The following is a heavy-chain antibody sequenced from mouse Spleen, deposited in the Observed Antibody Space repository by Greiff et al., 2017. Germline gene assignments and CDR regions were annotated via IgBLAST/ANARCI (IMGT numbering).Heavy chain of an antibody. CDR2: ISYSGST. J-gene: IGHJ1*01. Sequence: EVQLQESGPSLVKPSQTLSLTCSVTGDSITSGYWNWIRKFPGNKLEYMGYISYSGSTYYNPSLKSRISITRDTSKNQYYLQLNSVTTEDTATYYCASYYGSSYGYFDVWGAGTTVTVSS. CDR3: ASYYGSSYGYFDV. V-gene: IGHV3-8*02. D-gene: IGHD1-1*01. CDR1: GDSITSGY.